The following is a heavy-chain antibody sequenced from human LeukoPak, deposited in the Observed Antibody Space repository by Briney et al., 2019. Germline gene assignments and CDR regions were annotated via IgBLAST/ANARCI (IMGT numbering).Heavy chain of an antibody. CDR1: VGSFSGYY. Sequence: PSETLSLTCAVYVGSFSGYYWGWIRQPPRKGLEWIGEINHSGSTNYNPSLKSRVTISVDTSKNQFSLKLSSVTAADTAVYYCAREIVATIDYWGQGTLVTVSS. J-gene: IGHJ4*02. CDR3: AREIVATIDY. CDR2: INHSGST. D-gene: IGHD5-12*01. V-gene: IGHV4-34*01.